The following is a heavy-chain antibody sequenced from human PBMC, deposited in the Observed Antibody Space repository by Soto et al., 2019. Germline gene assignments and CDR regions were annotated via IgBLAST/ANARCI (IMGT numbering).Heavy chain of an antibody. J-gene: IGHJ6*02. CDR1: GFTVSSNY. D-gene: IGHD3-10*01. Sequence: PGGSLRLSCAASGFTVSSNYMSWVRQAPGKGLEWVSVIYSGGSTYYADSVKGRFTISRDNSKNTLYLQMNSLRAEDTAVYYCGRENGRFGELTNAEGDYYGMDVWGQGTTVTVSS. CDR2: IYSGGST. CDR3: GRENGRFGELTNAEGDYYGMDV. V-gene: IGHV3-53*01.